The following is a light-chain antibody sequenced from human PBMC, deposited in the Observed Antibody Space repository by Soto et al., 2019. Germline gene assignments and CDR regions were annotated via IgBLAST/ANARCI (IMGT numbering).Light chain of an antibody. CDR2: VAS. Sequence: EIVMTQSPATLPLSPGERATLSCRASQSVSSNLAWYQQKPGQTPKLLIYVASTRATGIPARFSGSGSGTEFTLTISSLQSEDFAVYYCQQYNVWPLTFGGGTKVEFK. CDR3: QQYNVWPLT. CDR1: QSVSSN. J-gene: IGKJ4*01. V-gene: IGKV3-15*01.